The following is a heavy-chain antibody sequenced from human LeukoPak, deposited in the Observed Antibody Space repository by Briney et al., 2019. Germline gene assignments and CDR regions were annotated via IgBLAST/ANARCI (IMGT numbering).Heavy chain of an antibody. Sequence: SETLSLTCAVYGGSFSGYYWSWIRQPPGKGLEWIGEINHSGSTNYNPSLKSRVTISVDTSKNQFSLKLSSVTAADTAVYYCATVDTAMAYYFDYWGQGTLVTVSS. J-gene: IGHJ4*02. V-gene: IGHV4-34*01. CDR1: GGSFSGYY. D-gene: IGHD5-18*01. CDR3: ATVDTAMAYYFDY. CDR2: INHSGST.